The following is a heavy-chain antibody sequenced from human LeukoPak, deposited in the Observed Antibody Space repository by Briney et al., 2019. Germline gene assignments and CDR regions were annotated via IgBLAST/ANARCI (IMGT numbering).Heavy chain of an antibody. D-gene: IGHD5-18*01. CDR3: ARGRKYSLGSPFDY. Sequence: PGGSLRLSCAASGLTFSDYYMTWIRQAPGKGLEWISYISSSGGTIYYADSVKGRFTISRDNAKNSLYLQMNSLRAEDTAVYYCARGRKYSLGSPFDYWGQGTLVTVSS. CDR2: ISSSGGTI. CDR1: GLTFSDYY. J-gene: IGHJ4*02. V-gene: IGHV3-11*01.